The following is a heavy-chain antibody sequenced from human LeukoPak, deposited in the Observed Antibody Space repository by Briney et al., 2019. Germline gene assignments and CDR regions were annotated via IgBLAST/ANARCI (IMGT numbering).Heavy chain of an antibody. CDR3: ASHSVSSGTLDY. V-gene: IGHV1-24*01. Sequence: GASVKVSCKASGYTFTSYAMHWVRQAPGQRLEWMGGFDPEDGETIYAQKFQGRVTMTEDTSTDTAYMELSSLRSEDTAVYYCASHSVSSGTLDYWGQGTLVTVSS. D-gene: IGHD6-19*01. CDR2: FDPEDGET. J-gene: IGHJ4*02. CDR1: GYTFTSYA.